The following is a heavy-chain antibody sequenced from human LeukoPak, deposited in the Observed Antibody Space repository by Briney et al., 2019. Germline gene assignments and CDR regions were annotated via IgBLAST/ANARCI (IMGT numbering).Heavy chain of an antibody. CDR3: AKTRSGYYSREFDY. J-gene: IGHJ4*02. Sequence: PGGSLRLSCAASGFTFDDYAMHWVRQAPGKGLEWVSGISWNSGSIGYADSVKGRFTISRDNAKNSLYLQMNSLRAEDTALYYCAKTRSGYYSREFDYWGQGTLVTVSS. V-gene: IGHV3-9*01. D-gene: IGHD3-22*01. CDR1: GFTFDDYA. CDR2: ISWNSGSI.